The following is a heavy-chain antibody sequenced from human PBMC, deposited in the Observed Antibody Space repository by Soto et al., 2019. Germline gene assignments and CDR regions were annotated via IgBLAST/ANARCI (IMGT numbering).Heavy chain of an antibody. CDR2: ISGSGGSK. D-gene: IGHD2-2*01. CDR1: GFTFSSYA. Sequence: EVQLLESGGGLVQPGGSLRLSCAASGFTFSSYAMSWVRQAPGRGLEWVSAISGSGGSKYYADSVKGRFTISRDNSKNTLDRQMNRVRAEVTAGYYCGKGTVARVPAAMAHDYWGQGTLVTVSS. J-gene: IGHJ4*02. CDR3: GKGTVARVPAAMAHDY. V-gene: IGHV3-23*01.